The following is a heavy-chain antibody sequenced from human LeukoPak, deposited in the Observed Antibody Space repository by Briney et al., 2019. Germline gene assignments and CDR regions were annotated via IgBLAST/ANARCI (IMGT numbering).Heavy chain of an antibody. D-gene: IGHD3-22*01. CDR3: ARERATYYYDSSGYYHFDY. CDR2: IYTSGST. Sequence: SETLSLTCTVSGGSISSYYWSWIRQPAGKGLEWIGRIYTSGSTNYNPSLKSRVTMSVDTSKNQFSLKLSSVTAVDTAVYYCARERATYYYDSSGYYHFDYWGQGTLVTVSS. V-gene: IGHV4-4*07. J-gene: IGHJ4*02. CDR1: GGSISSYY.